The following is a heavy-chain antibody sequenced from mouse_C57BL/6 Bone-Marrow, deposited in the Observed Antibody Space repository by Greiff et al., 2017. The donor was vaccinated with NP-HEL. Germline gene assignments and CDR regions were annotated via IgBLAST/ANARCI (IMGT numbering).Heavy chain of an antibody. CDR2: IAPENGDT. CDR3: TPLYYYGSSDHWYFDV. D-gene: IGHD1-1*01. V-gene: IGHV14-4*01. Sequence: DVQLQESGAELVRPGASVKLSCTASGFNIKDDYMHWVKQRPEQGLEWIGWIAPENGDTEYASKFQGKATITADTSSNTAYLQLSSLTSEDTAVYYCTPLYYYGSSDHWYFDVWGTGTTVTVSS. CDR1: GFNIKDDY. J-gene: IGHJ1*03.